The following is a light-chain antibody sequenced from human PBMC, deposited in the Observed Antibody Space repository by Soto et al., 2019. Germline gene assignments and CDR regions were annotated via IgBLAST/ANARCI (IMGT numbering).Light chain of an antibody. J-gene: IGLJ3*02. CDR1: SSDVGGYDH. V-gene: IGLV2-14*03. CDR3: SSYTSKDTLV. CDR2: DVS. Sequence: ALTQPASVSGSPGQSITISCTGTSSDVGGYDHVSWYQQHPGKAPKLIIYDVSIRPSGVSNRFSGSKSGNTASLAVSGLQAEDEADYYCSSYTSKDTLVFGGGTKLTVL.